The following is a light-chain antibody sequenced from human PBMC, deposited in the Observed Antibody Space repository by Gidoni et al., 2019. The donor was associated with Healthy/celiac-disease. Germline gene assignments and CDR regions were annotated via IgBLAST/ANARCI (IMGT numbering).Light chain of an antibody. CDR1: QSISSY. CDR2: AAS. Sequence: DIQMTQSPSSLSASVGDRVTITCRASQSISSYLNWYQQKPGKAPKLLIYAASSLQSEVPSRFSGSGSGTDFTLTISSLQPEDFATYYCQQSYSTLYTFXQXTKLXIK. CDR3: QQSYSTLYT. V-gene: IGKV1-39*01. J-gene: IGKJ2*01.